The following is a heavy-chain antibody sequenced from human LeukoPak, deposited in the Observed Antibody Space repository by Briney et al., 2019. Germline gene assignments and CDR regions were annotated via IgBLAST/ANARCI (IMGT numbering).Heavy chain of an antibody. V-gene: IGHV3-7*01. D-gene: IGHD6-19*01. Sequence: PGGSLRLSCAASGFTFSSYWMGWVRQSPAKGLEWVASIQQGGSHKYYVDSVKGRFTISRDNAKNSLFLQMDSLRAEDTAVYYCARAEQWLVIWWGQGTLVTVSS. J-gene: IGHJ4*02. CDR3: ARAEQWLVIW. CDR2: IQQGGSHK. CDR1: GFTFSSYW.